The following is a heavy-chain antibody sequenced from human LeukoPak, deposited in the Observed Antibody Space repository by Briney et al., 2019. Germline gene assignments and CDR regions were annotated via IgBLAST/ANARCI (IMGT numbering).Heavy chain of an antibody. J-gene: IGHJ4*02. D-gene: IGHD4-23*01. CDR2: IKSKTDGGTT. CDR1: GFTFSNAW. CDR3: TQQSFLYGGGDFDY. Sequence: PGGSLRLSCAASGFTFSNAWMSWVRQAPGKGLEWVGRIKSKTDGGTTDYAAPVNGRFTISRDDSKNTLYLQMNSLKTEDTAVYYCTQQSFLYGGGDFDYWGQGTLVTVSS. V-gene: IGHV3-15*01.